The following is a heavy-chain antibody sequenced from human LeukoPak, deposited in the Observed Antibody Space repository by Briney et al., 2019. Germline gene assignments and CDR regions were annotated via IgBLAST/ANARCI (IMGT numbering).Heavy chain of an antibody. CDR3: ATSFLAYCGGDCYDAFDI. V-gene: IGHV3-23*01. CDR1: GFTFSSYA. Sequence: GGSLRLSCVASGFTFSSYAMSWVRQAPGKGLEWVSAISASGDITHYADSVKGRFTISRDNSKNTLYLQMNSLRAEDTAVYYCATSFLAYCGGDCYDAFDIWGQGTMVTVSS. D-gene: IGHD2-21*02. J-gene: IGHJ3*02. CDR2: ISASGDIT.